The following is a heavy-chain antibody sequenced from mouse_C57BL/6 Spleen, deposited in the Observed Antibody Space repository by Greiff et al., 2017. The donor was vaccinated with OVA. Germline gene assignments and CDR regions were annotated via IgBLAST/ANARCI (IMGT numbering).Heavy chain of an antibody. V-gene: IGHV1-82*01. CDR2: IYPGDGDT. CDR1: GYAFSSSW. J-gene: IGHJ2*01. CDR3: AREGPTVVATDY. Sequence: QVQLQQSGPELVKPGASVKISCKASGYAFSSSWMNWVKQRPGKGLEWIGRIYPGDGDTNYNGKFKGKATLTADKSSSTAYMQLSSLTSEDSAVYFCAREGPTVVATDYWGQGTTLTVAS. D-gene: IGHD1-1*01.